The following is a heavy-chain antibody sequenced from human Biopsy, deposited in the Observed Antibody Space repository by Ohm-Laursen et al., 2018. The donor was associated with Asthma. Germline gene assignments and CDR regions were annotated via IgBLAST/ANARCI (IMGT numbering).Heavy chain of an antibody. J-gene: IGHJ6*02. Sequence: ASVKVSCKPSGGTFNNYAINWVRQAPGQGLEWMGEISPIFGSTAYAQKFQGRVTITADVFTSTVYMELSGLRSEDTAVLYCAKARCYYYYCDMEVWGPGTAIAVSS. CDR1: GGTFNNYA. V-gene: IGHV1-69*13. CDR3: AKARCYYYYCDMEV. CDR2: ISPIFGST.